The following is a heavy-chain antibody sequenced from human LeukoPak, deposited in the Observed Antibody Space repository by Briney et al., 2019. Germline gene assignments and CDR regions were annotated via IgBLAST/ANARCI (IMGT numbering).Heavy chain of an antibody. CDR2: IYYSGST. D-gene: IGHD6-13*01. CDR3: ARVMIAAAATRWFDP. CDR1: GGSISSYY. Sequence: PSETLSLTCTVSGGSISSYYWSWIRQPPGKGLEWIGYIYYSGSTNYNPSLKSRVTISVDTSKNQFSLKLSSVTAADTAVYYCARVMIAAAATRWFDPWGQGTLVTVSS. V-gene: IGHV4-59*01. J-gene: IGHJ5*02.